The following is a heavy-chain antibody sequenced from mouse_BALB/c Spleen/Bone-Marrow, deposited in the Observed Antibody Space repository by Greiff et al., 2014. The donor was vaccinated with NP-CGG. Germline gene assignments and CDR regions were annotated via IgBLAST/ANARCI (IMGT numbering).Heavy chain of an antibody. J-gene: IGHJ4*01. CDR3: ARHQRYYAMDY. CDR1: GFTFSSYG. CDR2: ISSGGSNT. Sequence: VHLVESGGDLVKPGGSLKLSCAASGFTFSSYGMSWGRQTPDKRLEWVATISSGGSNTYYPDSVKGRFTISRDNAKNTLYLQMSSLKSEDTAMYYCARHQRYYAMDYWGQGTSVTVSS. V-gene: IGHV5-6*01.